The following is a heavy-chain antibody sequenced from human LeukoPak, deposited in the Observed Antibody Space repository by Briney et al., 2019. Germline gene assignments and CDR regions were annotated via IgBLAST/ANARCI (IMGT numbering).Heavy chain of an antibody. V-gene: IGHV1-18*01. D-gene: IGHD5-12*01. CDR3: ARTSSTLWLRTPGGDY. Sequence: ASVKVSCKASGYTFTSCGISWVRQAPGQGLEWMGWISAYNGNTNYAQKLQGRVTMTTDTSTSTAYMELRSLRSDDTAVYYCARTSSTLWLRTPGGDYWGQGTLVTVSS. J-gene: IGHJ4*02. CDR1: GYTFTSCG. CDR2: ISAYNGNT.